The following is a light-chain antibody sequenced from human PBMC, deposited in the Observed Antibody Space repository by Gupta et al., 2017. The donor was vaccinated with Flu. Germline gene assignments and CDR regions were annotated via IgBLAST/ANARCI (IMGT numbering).Light chain of an antibody. J-gene: IGLJ1*01. CDR2: DVT. V-gene: IGLV2-11*01. CDR3: SSYAGRVTWV. CDR1: SNDVGGSNR. Sequence: QSAPTQPRSVSGSTGQSVTISCTGSSNDVGGSNRVSWYQQRPGKAPKLLLYDVTERPSRVPDRFSCSKSDNTASLTISGLQADDEADYYCSSYAGRVTWVFGTGTTVTVL.